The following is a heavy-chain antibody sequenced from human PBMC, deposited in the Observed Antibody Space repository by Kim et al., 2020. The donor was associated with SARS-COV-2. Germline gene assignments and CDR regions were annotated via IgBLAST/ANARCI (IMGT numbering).Heavy chain of an antibody. Sequence: SETLSLTCSVSGGSISSSSYYWGWVRQPPGKGREWIGSIYYTGSTYYNPSLKSRVTISIDTTKNQFPLKLSSVAAAATAVYYCARYFRGTSIRFLGFYYFDSWGQGTLVTVSS. V-gene: IGHV4-39*01. CDR2: IYYTGST. CDR3: ARYFRGTSIRFLGFYYFDS. CDR1: GGSISSSSYY. D-gene: IGHD3-3*01. J-gene: IGHJ4*02.